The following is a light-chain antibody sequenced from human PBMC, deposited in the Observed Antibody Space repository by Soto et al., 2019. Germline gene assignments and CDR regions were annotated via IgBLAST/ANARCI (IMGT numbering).Light chain of an antibody. CDR3: QQYNSYDTWT. J-gene: IGKJ1*01. Sequence: SQMNQSPYNLSASIGDRAIITCRGSHSISKWLAWYQQKPGKAPKLLIYGASSLESGVPSRFSGSGSGTEFTLTISSLQPYDFATYYCQQYNSYDTWTFGQGTKVDIK. CDR1: HSISKW. V-gene: IGKV1-5*01. CDR2: GAS.